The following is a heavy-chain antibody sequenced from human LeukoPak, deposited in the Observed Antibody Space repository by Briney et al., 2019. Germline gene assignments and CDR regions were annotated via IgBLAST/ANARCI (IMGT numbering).Heavy chain of an antibody. CDR3: AASKGTDPATFDI. CDR1: GGTFSSYA. Sequence: ASVKVSCKASGGTFSSYAISWVRQAPGQGLEWMGGIIPIFGTANYAQKFQGRVTITTDESTSTAYMELSSLRSEDTAVYYCAASKGTDPATFDIWAKGQWSPSLQ. CDR2: IIPIFGTA. V-gene: IGHV1-69*05. D-gene: IGHD3-10*01. J-gene: IGHJ3*02.